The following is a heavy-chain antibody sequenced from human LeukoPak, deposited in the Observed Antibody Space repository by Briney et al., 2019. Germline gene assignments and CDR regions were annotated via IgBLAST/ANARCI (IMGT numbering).Heavy chain of an antibody. CDR2: ISSSSSTI. CDR1: GFTFSSYS. Sequence: GGSLRLSCAASGFTFSSYSMNWVRQAPGKGLEGVSYISSSSSTIYYADSVKGRFTISRDNAKNSLYLQMNSLRAEDTAVYYCARISDTVTTPFDYWGQGTLVTVSS. D-gene: IGHD4-17*01. CDR3: ARISDTVTTPFDY. J-gene: IGHJ4*02. V-gene: IGHV3-48*01.